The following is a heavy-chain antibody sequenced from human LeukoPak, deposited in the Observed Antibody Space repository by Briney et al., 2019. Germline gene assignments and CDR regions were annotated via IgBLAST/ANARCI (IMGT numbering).Heavy chain of an antibody. CDR3: ARGPPVVAATYYYYGMDV. CDR1: GYTFTGYY. D-gene: IGHD2-15*01. Sequence: ASVKVSCKASGYTFTGYYMHWVRQAPGRGLEWMGWINPNSGGTNYAQKFQGWVTMTRDTSISTAYMELSRLRSDDTAVYYCARGPPVVAATYYYYGMDVWGQGTTVTVSS. V-gene: IGHV1-2*04. CDR2: INPNSGGT. J-gene: IGHJ6*02.